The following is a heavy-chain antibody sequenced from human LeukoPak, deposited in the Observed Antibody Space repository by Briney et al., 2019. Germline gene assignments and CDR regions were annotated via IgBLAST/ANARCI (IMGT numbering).Heavy chain of an antibody. Sequence: SETLSLTCTVSGGSISSNRYYWGWIRQPPGKGLKWIGNIFYTGSTYYNPSLKSRVTISVDTSKNQFSLKLSPVTAADTAVYYCARLDNSGYYHIDYWGQGTLVSVSS. V-gene: IGHV4-39*01. J-gene: IGHJ4*02. D-gene: IGHD3-22*01. CDR2: IFYTGST. CDR3: ARLDNSGYYHIDY. CDR1: GGSISSNRYY.